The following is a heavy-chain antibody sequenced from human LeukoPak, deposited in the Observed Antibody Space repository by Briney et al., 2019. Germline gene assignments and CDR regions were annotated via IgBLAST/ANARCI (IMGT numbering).Heavy chain of an antibody. D-gene: IGHD3-3*01. CDR1: GFTFGSYT. CDR3: ARVQGVARDC. CDR2: ISSSSTYI. J-gene: IGHJ4*02. V-gene: IGHV3-21*01. Sequence: GGSLRFSCAASGFTFGSYTMNWVRQAPGKGLEWVSSISSSSTYIFYADSAKGRFTISRDNAKNSLFLQMNSLRAEDTAVYYCARVQGVARDCWGQGTLVTVSS.